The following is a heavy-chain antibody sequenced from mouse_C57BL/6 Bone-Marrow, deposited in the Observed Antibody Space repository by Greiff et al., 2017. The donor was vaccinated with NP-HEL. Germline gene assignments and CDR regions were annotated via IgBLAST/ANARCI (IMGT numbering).Heavy chain of an antibody. J-gene: IGHJ3*01. CDR2: IWSGGST. CDR3: AREDYYGSSYWAY. D-gene: IGHD1-1*01. V-gene: IGHV2-2*01. Sequence: QVQLQQSGPGLVQPSQSLSITCTVSGFSLTSYGVHWVRQSPGKGLEWLGVIWSGGSTDYNAAFISSQSISKDNSTSQAFFKMNSLQADDTAIYYCAREDYYGSSYWAYWGQGTLVTVSA. CDR1: GFSLTSYG.